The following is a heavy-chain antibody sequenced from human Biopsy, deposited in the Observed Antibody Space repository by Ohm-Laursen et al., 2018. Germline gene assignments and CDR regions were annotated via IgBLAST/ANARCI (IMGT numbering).Heavy chain of an antibody. D-gene: IGHD6-13*01. J-gene: IGHJ6*02. CDR3: ARTPILIVSAGLVYRHRRHLQGMDV. V-gene: IGHV2-70*11. CDR1: GFSLSARGMC. CDR2: VDWDDYK. Sequence: TQTLTLTYSFSGFSLSARGMCVSWIRQAPGKALEWLARVDWDDYKDYSASLQTKLSISKDTSNDQVVLTVNNVDPADTATYYCARTPILIVSAGLVYRHRRHLQGMDVWGQGIAVPVS.